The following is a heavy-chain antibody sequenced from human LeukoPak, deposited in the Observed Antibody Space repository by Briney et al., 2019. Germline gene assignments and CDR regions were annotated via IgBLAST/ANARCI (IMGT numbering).Heavy chain of an antibody. D-gene: IGHD2-15*01. V-gene: IGHV3-15*07. CDR3: TTTYGGNWYYFDY. CDR2: IKSKTDGGTT. J-gene: IGHJ4*02. Sequence: GGSPRLSCAASGFTFSNAWMNWVRQAPGKGLEWVGRIKSKTDGGTTDYAAPVKGRFTISRDDSKNTLYLQMNSLKTEDTAVYYCTTTYGGNWYYFDYWGQGTLVTVSS. CDR1: GFTFSNAW.